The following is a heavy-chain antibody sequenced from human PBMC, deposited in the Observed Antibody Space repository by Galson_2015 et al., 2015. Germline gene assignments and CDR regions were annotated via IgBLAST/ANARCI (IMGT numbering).Heavy chain of an antibody. D-gene: IGHD3-10*01. CDR2: ISSSGSAT. CDR3: TRPHRGEIGGVDS. J-gene: IGHJ4*02. V-gene: IGHV3-48*03. CDR1: GFTFSNYE. Sequence: SLRLSCAASGFTFSNYEMNWVRQAPGKGLEWLSYISSSGSATYYADSVKGRFTISRDNAKNSLYLQMNSLRVEDTAVYYCTRPHRGEIGGVDSWGQGTLVTVSS.